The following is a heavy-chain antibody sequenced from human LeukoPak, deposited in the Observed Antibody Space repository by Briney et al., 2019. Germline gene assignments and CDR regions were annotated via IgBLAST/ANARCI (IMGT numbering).Heavy chain of an antibody. CDR3: AKEWVGEN. V-gene: IGHV3-23*01. CDR2: ISGSGGST. J-gene: IGHJ4*02. CDR1: GFTFSNYG. D-gene: IGHD3-16*01. Sequence: GGSLRLSCAASGFTFSNYGMNWVRQAPGRGLEWVSRISGSGGSTYYADSVKGRFTISRDNSKNTLYLQMNSLRAEDTAVYYCAKEWVGENWGQGTLVTVSS.